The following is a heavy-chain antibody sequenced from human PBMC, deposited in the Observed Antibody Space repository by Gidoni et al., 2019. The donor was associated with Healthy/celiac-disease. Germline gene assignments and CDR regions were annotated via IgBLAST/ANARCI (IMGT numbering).Heavy chain of an antibody. J-gene: IGHJ6*03. CDR2: MNPNSGNT. D-gene: IGHD2-2*01. CDR3: ARADRYCSSTSCYYYYYYMDV. CDR1: GYTFTSYD. Sequence: QVQLVQSGAEVKKPGASVKVSCKASGYTFTSYDINWVRQATGQGLEWMGWMNPNSGNTGYAQKFQGRVTMTRNTSISTAYMELSSLRSEDTAVYYCARADRYCSSTSCYYYYYYMDVWGKGTTVTVSS. V-gene: IGHV1-8*01.